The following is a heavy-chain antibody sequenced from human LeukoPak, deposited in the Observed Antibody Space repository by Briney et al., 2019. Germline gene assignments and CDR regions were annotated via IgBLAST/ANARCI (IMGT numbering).Heavy chain of an antibody. D-gene: IGHD2-15*01. CDR2: IIPIFGTA. Sequence: ASVKVSCKASGGTFSSYAISWVRQAPGQGIEWMGRIIPIFGTANYAQKFQGRVTITTDESTSTAYMELSSLRSEDTAVYYCAREAAPSNYYYYYYMDVWGKGTTVTVSS. J-gene: IGHJ6*03. V-gene: IGHV1-69*05. CDR3: AREAAPSNYYYYYYMDV. CDR1: GGTFSSYA.